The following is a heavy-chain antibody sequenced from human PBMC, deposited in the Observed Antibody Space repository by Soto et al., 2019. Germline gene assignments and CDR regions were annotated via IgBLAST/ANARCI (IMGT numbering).Heavy chain of an antibody. V-gene: IGHV4-39*01. CDR1: GGSISSSSYY. CDR3: ARRGSSSWYGY. D-gene: IGHD6-13*01. J-gene: IGHJ4*02. Sequence: QLQLQESGPGLVKPSETLSLTCTVSGGSISSSSYYWGWIRQPPGKGLEWIGSIYYSGSTYYNPSIKNLVTTSVNTSKNQFSRQLSSVTAADTAVYYCARRGSSSWYGYWGQGTLVTVSS. CDR2: IYYSGST.